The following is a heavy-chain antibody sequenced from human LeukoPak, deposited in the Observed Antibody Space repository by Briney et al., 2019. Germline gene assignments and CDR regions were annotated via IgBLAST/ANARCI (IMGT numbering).Heavy chain of an antibody. J-gene: IGHJ5*02. Sequence: ASVKVSCKASGYTFTGYYMHWVRQAPGQGLEWMGWINPNSGGTNYAQKFQGRVTMTRDTSISTAYMELSRLRSDDTAVYYCARVKRGVGRIGNWFDPWGQGTLVTVSS. CDR1: GYTFTGYY. CDR2: INPNSGGT. CDR3: ARVKRGVGRIGNWFDP. D-gene: IGHD2-15*01. V-gene: IGHV1-2*02.